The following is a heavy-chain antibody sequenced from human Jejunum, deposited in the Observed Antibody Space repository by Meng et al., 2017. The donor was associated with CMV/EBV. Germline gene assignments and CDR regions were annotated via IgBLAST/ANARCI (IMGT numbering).Heavy chain of an antibody. V-gene: IGHV3-74*01. CDR3: ARDANCGGDCYSDY. D-gene: IGHD2-21*01. CDR1: GVTFSSYW. CDR2: INRDGSYT. Sequence: GVTFSSYWMNWVRQGPGKGLVWVSRINRDGSYTSYGDSVKGRFTISRDNAKNTLYLQMNSLRAEDTAVYYCARDANCGGDCYSDYWGQGTLVTVSS. J-gene: IGHJ4*02.